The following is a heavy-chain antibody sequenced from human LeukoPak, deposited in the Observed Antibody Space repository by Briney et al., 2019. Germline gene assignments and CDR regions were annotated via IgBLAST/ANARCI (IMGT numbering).Heavy chain of an antibody. Sequence: GGSLRLSCAASGNYWMHWVRQAPGKGLVRVSHINSDGSWTSYADSVKGRFTISKDNAKNTVYLQMNSPRAEDTAVYYCVSFYETYWGRGTLVTVSS. J-gene: IGHJ4*02. D-gene: IGHD2/OR15-2a*01. V-gene: IGHV3-74*01. CDR1: GNYW. CDR2: INSDGSWT. CDR3: VSFYETY.